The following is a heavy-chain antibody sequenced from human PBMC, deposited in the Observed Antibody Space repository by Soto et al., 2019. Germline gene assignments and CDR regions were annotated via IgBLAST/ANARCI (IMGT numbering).Heavy chain of an antibody. CDR3: AKEGPGGGRHFYYGMDV. Sequence: KLVESGGGVVQPGRSLRLSGAASGFVFSDYGMHWIRKAPGKGLEWVALITNDGNNEFYRESVKGRFSISRGRSTNTVDLLMNSLRPEDTGVYYCAKEGPGGGRHFYYGMDVWGQGTTVTVSS. D-gene: IGHD1-26*01. CDR2: ITNDGNNE. CDR1: GFVFSDYG. V-gene: IGHV3-30*18. J-gene: IGHJ6*02.